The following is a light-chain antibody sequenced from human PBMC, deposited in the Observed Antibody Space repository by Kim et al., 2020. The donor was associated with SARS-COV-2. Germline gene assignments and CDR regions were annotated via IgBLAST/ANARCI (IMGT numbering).Light chain of an antibody. J-gene: IGLJ2*01. CDR3: AAWDYSLNGRWV. CDR2: SNN. V-gene: IGLV1-44*01. Sequence: QRLTIFCSATRSHLGITTVTWYQQLPRPAPNLLIYSNNQRPSGLPARFSGSKSGTSASLAISGLQSEDEADYYCAAWDYSLNGRWVFGGGTQLTVL. CDR1: RSHLGITT.